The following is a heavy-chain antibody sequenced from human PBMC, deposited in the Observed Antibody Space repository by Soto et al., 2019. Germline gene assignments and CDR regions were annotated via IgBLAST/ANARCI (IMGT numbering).Heavy chain of an antibody. Sequence: ASVKVSCKAAGYTFTSNDINWVRQATGQGLEWMGWMNPDSGNTGSAQKFQGRITMTTYTSISTAYMELSSLTSEDTAVCYCARGPGCSSLSCPYYFDSGGQGTLVTVSS. CDR3: ARGPGCSSLSCPYYFDS. V-gene: IGHV1-8*01. CDR1: GYTFTSND. J-gene: IGHJ4*02. D-gene: IGHD2-2*01. CDR2: MNPDSGNT.